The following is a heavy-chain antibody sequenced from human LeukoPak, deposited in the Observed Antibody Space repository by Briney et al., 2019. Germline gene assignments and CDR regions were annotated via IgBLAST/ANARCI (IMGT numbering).Heavy chain of an antibody. Sequence: ASVKVSCKGSGYTFTGCYMHWVRQAPGQGLEWMGWINPNSGGTNYAQKFQGRVTMTRDTSISTAYMELSRLRSDDTAVYYCARDIYSGSYPTDYWGQGTLVTVSS. V-gene: IGHV1-2*02. CDR3: ARDIYSGSYPTDY. CDR2: INPNSGGT. J-gene: IGHJ4*02. CDR1: GYTFTGCY. D-gene: IGHD1-26*01.